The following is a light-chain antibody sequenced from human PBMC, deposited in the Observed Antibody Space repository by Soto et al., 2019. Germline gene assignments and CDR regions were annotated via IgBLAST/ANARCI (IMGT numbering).Light chain of an antibody. Sequence: EIVLTQSPATLSFSPGERATLSCGASQSVTSSYLAWYQQKPVLAPRLLIYDASSRATGIPDRFSGSGSGTDFALAISRLEPDDFAVYYCQQYGSSPPVTFGQGTRLEIK. CDR1: QSVTSSY. J-gene: IGKJ5*01. V-gene: IGKV3D-20*01. CDR3: QQYGSSPPVT. CDR2: DAS.